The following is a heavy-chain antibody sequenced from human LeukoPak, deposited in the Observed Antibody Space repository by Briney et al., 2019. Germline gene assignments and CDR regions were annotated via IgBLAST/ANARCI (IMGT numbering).Heavy chain of an antibody. CDR1: GGSISSGGYY. V-gene: IGHV4-31*03. Sequence: PPETLSLTCTVSGGSISSGGYYWSWIRQHPGKGLEWIGYIYYSGSTYYNPSLKSRVTISVDTSKNQFSLKLTSVTAADTAVYYCARGVTTTTSYNWFDPWGQGTLVTVSS. D-gene: IGHD4-17*01. CDR2: IYYSGST. CDR3: ARGVTTTTSYNWFDP. J-gene: IGHJ5*02.